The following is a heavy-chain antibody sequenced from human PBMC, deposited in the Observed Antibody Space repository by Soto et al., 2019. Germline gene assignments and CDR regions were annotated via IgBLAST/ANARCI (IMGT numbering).Heavy chain of an antibody. CDR1: GGIFGSHG. J-gene: IGHJ3*01. D-gene: IGHD3-22*01. Sequence: QVQLIQSEAEVKKPGSSVRVSCTASGGIFGSHGFSWVRQAPGQRLEWVGGFIPIFRTLTYTEKFQARVRIAADESTNTVYMALSSMTSEDTAVYYCVRDRRIYYSDTHDEFVASDYEVWGQGTMVSVSS. CDR3: VRDRRIYYSDTHDEFVASDYEV. CDR2: FIPIFRTL. V-gene: IGHV1-69*01.